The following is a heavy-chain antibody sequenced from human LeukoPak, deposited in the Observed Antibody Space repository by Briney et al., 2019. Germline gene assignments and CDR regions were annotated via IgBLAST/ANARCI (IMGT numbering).Heavy chain of an antibody. J-gene: IGHJ6*02. CDR1: GGSFSSYY. CDR3: ARDSRIAVASYYYYYGMDV. CDR2: IYYSGST. D-gene: IGHD6-19*01. Sequence: SETLSFTGTVSGGSFSSYYWSWIRQPPGKGLERIGYIYYSGSTNYNPSLKTRVTISVDTSKNQFSLKLSSVTAADTAVYYCARDSRIAVASYYYYYGMDVWGQGTTVTVSS. V-gene: IGHV4-59*01.